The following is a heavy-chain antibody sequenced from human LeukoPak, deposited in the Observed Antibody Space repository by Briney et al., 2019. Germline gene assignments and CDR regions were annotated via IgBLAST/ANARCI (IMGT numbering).Heavy chain of an antibody. D-gene: IGHD3-10*01. CDR2: IIPIFGTA. CDR1: GGTFSSYA. V-gene: IGHV1-69*13. CDR3: ASYGSGSYYAPYYFDY. Sequence: SVKVSCKASGGTFSSYAISGVRQAPGQGLEWMGGIIPIFGTANYAQKFQGRVTITADESTSTAYMELSSLRSEDTAVYYCASYGSGSYYAPYYFDYWGQGTLVTVSS. J-gene: IGHJ4*02.